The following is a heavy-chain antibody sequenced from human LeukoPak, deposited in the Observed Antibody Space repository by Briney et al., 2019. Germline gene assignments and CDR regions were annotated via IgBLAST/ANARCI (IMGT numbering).Heavy chain of an antibody. D-gene: IGHD5-18*01. CDR1: GGSISSYY. CDR2: IYYSGST. CDR3: ASVDTAMDDAFDI. Sequence: SEALSLTCTVSGGSISSYYWSWIRQPPGKGLEWIGYIYYSGSTNYNPSLKSRVTISVDTSKNQFSLKLSSVTAADTAVYYCASVDTAMDDAFDIWGQGTMVTVSS. V-gene: IGHV4-59*01. J-gene: IGHJ3*02.